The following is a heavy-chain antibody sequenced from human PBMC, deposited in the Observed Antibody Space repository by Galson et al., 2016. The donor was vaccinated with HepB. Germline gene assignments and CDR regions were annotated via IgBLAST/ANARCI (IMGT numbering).Heavy chain of an antibody. CDR3: ARHCISSSSFDY. J-gene: IGHJ4*02. V-gene: IGHV4-59*08. CDR1: GDSLTSDY. D-gene: IGHD2-2*01. Sequence: SETLSLTCSVSGDSLTSDYWSWIRQPPGKGLEWIAYIHYKGRTNYYPSLKSRVSISMDTSKNQFSLKLISVTAADTAVYYCARHCISSSSFDYWGQGTPVTVSS. CDR2: IHYKGRT.